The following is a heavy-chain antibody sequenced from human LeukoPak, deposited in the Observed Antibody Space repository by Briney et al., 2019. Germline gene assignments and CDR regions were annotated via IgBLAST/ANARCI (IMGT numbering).Heavy chain of an antibody. V-gene: IGHV3-53*01. CDR3: AKLTTS. D-gene: IGHD4-17*01. J-gene: IGHJ4*02. Sequence: PGGSLRLSCAASGFTVSSNYMSWVRQAPGKGLEWVSVIYSGDNTYYADSAKGRFTISRDNSNNTLYLQMNSLRAEDTAVYYCAKLTTSWGQGTLVTVSS. CDR1: GFTVSSNY. CDR2: IYSGDNT.